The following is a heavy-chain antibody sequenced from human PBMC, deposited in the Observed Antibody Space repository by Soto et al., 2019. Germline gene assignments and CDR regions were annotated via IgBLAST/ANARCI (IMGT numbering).Heavy chain of an antibody. CDR2: SRNKVNRYST. J-gene: IGHJ3*02. D-gene: IGHD1-20*01. CDR1: GFTFSDHF. V-gene: IGHV3-72*01. Sequence: PGGSLRLSCVVSGFTFSDHFMDWVRQAPGKRPEWVGRSRNKVNRYSTEYAGPVKGRFTVSRDDSKNSLYLEMNSLKTEDTAVYYCVRGYNSFDIWGRGTLVTVSS. CDR3: VRGYNSFDI.